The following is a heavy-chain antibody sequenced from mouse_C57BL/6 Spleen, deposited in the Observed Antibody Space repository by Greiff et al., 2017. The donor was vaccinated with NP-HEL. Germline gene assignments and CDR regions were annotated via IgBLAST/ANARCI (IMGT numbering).Heavy chain of an antibody. V-gene: IGHV1-52*01. CDR2: IDPSDSET. CDR3: ARGPYYSNYWTWFAY. D-gene: IGHD2-5*01. CDR1: GYTFTSYW. Sequence: VQLQQPGAELVRPGSSVKLSCKASGYTFTSYWMHWVKQRPIQGLEWIGNIDPSDSETHYNQKFKDKATLTVDKSSSTAYMQLSSLTSEDSAVYYCARGPYYSNYWTWFAYWGQGTLVTVSA. J-gene: IGHJ3*01.